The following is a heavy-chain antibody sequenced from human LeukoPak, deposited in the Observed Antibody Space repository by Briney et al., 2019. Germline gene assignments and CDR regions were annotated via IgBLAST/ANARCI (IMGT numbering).Heavy chain of an antibody. CDR1: GGTFSSYA. V-gene: IGHV1-69*13. Sequence: SVKVSCKASGGTFSSYAISWVRQAPGQGLEWMGGIIPIFGTANYAQKFQGRVTITADESTSTAYMELSSLRSEDTAVYYCARGINWNDDLDYWAREPWSPSPQ. D-gene: IGHD1-20*01. CDR3: ARGINWNDDLDY. CDR2: IIPIFGTA. J-gene: IGHJ4*02.